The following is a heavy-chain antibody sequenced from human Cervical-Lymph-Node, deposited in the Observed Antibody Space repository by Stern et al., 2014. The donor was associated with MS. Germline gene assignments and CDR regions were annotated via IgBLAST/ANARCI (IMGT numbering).Heavy chain of an antibody. CDR2: INPRDGSA. Sequence: VQLVQSGAEVKKPGASVKVSCQASGYTFTNYYLHWVRQAPGQGLEWMGIINPRDGSASYAQKFQGRVTMTRDRSTSTVYMEMSSLRSDDTAVYFCAGGHTFDYWGQGTLVTVSS. CDR1: GYTFTNYY. CDR3: AGGHTFDY. J-gene: IGHJ4*02. V-gene: IGHV1-46*01.